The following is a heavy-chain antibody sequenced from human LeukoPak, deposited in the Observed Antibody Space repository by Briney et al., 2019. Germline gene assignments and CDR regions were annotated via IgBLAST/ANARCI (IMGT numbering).Heavy chain of an antibody. D-gene: IGHD3-3*01. CDR3: ARAAPQLRFYAFDI. Sequence: ASAKVSCKASGYTFTSYGISWVRQAPGQGLEWMGWISAYNGNTNYAQKLQGRVTMTTDTSTSTAYMELRSLRSDDTAVYYCARAAPQLRFYAFDIWGQGTMVTVSS. V-gene: IGHV1-18*01. CDR1: GYTFTSYG. CDR2: ISAYNGNT. J-gene: IGHJ3*02.